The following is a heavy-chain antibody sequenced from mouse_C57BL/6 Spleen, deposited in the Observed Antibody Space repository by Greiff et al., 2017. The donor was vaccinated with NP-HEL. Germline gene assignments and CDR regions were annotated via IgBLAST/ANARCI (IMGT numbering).Heavy chain of an antibody. CDR1: GYTFTSYW. J-gene: IGHJ1*03. D-gene: IGHD1-1*01. CDR2: INPSNGGT. Sequence: VQLQQPGTELVKPGASVKLSCKASGYTFTSYWMHWVKQRPGQGLEWIGNINPSNGGTNYNEKFKSKATLTVDKSSSTAYMQLSSLTSEDSAVYYCARESRYYGSSYGYFDVWGTGTTVTVSS. V-gene: IGHV1-53*01. CDR3: ARESRYYGSSYGYFDV.